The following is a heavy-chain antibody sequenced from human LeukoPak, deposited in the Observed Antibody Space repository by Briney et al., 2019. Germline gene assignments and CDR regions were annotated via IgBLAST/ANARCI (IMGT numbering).Heavy chain of an antibody. Sequence: GGSLRLSCAASGFTFSTSWMHWVRQDAGRGLVWVSRISGDGTTTTYADSVKGRFTISRDNAKNTVFLQMNSLSTEDTAVYYCARGGSPFYWGQGSLVTVSP. V-gene: IGHV3-74*01. CDR2: ISGDGTTT. D-gene: IGHD3-10*01. J-gene: IGHJ4*02. CDR1: GFTFSTSW. CDR3: ARGGSPFY.